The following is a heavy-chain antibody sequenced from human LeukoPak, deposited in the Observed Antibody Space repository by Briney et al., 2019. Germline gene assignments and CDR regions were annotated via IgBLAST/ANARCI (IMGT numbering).Heavy chain of an antibody. CDR1: GYTFTGYY. V-gene: IGHV1-2*02. Sequence: ASVKVSCKASGYTFTGYYMHWVRQAPGQGLEWMGWINPNSGGTNYAQKFQGRVTMTRDTSISTAYMELSRLRSDDTAVYYCAFYRSSSGTFDYWGQGTLVTVSS. J-gene: IGHJ4*02. CDR2: INPNSGGT. D-gene: IGHD6-13*01. CDR3: AFYRSSSGTFDY.